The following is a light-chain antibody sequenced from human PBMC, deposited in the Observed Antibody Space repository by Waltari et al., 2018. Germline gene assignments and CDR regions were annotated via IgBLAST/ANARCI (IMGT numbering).Light chain of an antibody. CDR3: QQSYSTPPWT. CDR2: AAS. J-gene: IGKJ1*01. V-gene: IGKV1-39*01. CDR1: QSISSY. Sequence: DIQMTQSPSSLSASVADRVTITCRASQSISSYLNRYQKKPGKAPKLLIYAASSLQSGVPSRFSGSGSGTDFTLTISSLQPEDVATYYCQQSYSTPPWTFGQGTKVEIK.